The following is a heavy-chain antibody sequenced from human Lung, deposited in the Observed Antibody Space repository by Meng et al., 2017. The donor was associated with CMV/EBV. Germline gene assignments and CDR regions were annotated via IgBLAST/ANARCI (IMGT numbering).Heavy chain of an antibody. CDR3: AKESSGFDY. CDR2: ISWNSGSI. Sequence: GGSLRLSCAASGFTFDDYAMHWVRQAPGKGPEWVSGISWNSGSIGYADSVKGRFTISRDNAKNSLYLQMNSLRAEDTALYYCAKESSGFDYWGQGTLVTVSS. CDR1: GFTFDDYA. J-gene: IGHJ4*02. D-gene: IGHD6-19*01. V-gene: IGHV3-9*01.